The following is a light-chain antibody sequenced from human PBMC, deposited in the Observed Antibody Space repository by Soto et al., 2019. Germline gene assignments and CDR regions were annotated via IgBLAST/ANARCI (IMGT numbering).Light chain of an antibody. J-gene: IGKJ1*01. CDR2: GAS. V-gene: IGKV3-15*01. Sequence: EIVMTQSPATLSVSPGGRATLSCRASQSISGTLAWYQQKPGQAPRLLIYGASTRATDIPARFSGSGSGTEFTLTISSLQSEDFAEYHCQQYNNWPQTFGQGTKVDI. CDR3: QQYNNWPQT. CDR1: QSISGT.